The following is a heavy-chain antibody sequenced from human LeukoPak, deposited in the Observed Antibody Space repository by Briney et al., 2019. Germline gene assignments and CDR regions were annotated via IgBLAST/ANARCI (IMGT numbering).Heavy chain of an antibody. V-gene: IGHV3-7*01. Sequence: GGSLRLSCAASGFIFSSYGMHWVRQAPGKGLEWVANIKQDGSEKYYVDSVKGRFTISRDNAKNSLYLQMNSLRAEDTAVYYCARDPGVDYVWGSYLSDWGQGTLVTVSS. D-gene: IGHD3-16*02. CDR2: IKQDGSEK. J-gene: IGHJ4*02. CDR1: GFIFSSYG. CDR3: ARDPGVDYVWGSYLSD.